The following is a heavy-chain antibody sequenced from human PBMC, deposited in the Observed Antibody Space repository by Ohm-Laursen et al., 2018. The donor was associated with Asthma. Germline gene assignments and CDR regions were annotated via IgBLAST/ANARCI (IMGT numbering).Heavy chain of an antibody. CDR1: GFTFSTYA. CDR2: ISYDGSNK. V-gene: IGHV3-30-3*01. D-gene: IGHD1-26*01. CDR3: AKALVGAPLYYHYYGMDV. J-gene: IGHJ6*02. Sequence: SLRLSCAASGFTFSTYAMHWVRQAPAKGLEWVAGISYDGSNKYYADSVKGRFTISRDNSKNTLYLQMNSLRDEDTALYYCAKALVGAPLYYHYYGMDVWGQGTTVTVSS.